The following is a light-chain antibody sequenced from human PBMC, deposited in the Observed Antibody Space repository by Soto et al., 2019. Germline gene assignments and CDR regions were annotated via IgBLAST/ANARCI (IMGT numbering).Light chain of an antibody. J-gene: IGKJ2*01. V-gene: IGKV3-15*01. Sequence: ELVMTQSPDTLSVSPGGSATLSCRASQSVGSNLAWYHQRPGQAPRLLIYGVSTRATDIPARFSGSGSGTDFTLTISSLQSEDFGVYYCQQYNNWPPDTFGQGTKLEIK. CDR2: GVS. CDR1: QSVGSN. CDR3: QQYNNWPPDT.